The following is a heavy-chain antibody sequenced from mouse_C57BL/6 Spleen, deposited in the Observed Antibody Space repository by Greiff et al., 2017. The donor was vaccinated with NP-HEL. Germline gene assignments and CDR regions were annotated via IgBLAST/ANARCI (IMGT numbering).Heavy chain of an antibody. Sequence: VQLKESGPELVKPGASVKIPCKASGYTFTDYNMDWVKQSHGKSLEWIGDINPNNGGTIYNQKFKGKATLTVDKSSSTAYMELRSLTSEDTAVYYCARGSGSLYYYAMDYWGQGTSVTVSS. D-gene: IGHD4-1*01. CDR2: INPNNGGT. V-gene: IGHV1-18*01. J-gene: IGHJ4*01. CDR3: ARGSGSLYYYAMDY. CDR1: GYTFTDYN.